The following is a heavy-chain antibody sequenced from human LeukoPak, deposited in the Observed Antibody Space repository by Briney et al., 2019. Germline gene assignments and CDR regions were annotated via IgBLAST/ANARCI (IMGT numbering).Heavy chain of an antibody. D-gene: IGHD6-13*01. CDR3: ARDGGSSWYFDY. CDR2: ISWNSGSI. CDR1: GFTFDDYA. Sequence: PGGSLRLSCAASGFTFDDYAMHWVRQAPGKGLEWVSGISWNSGSIGYADSVKGRFTISRDNAKNSLYLQMNSLRAEDTAVYYCARDGGSSWYFDYWGQGTLATVSS. J-gene: IGHJ4*02. V-gene: IGHV3-9*01.